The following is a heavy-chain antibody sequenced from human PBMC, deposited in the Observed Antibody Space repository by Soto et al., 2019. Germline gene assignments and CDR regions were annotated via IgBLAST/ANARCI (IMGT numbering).Heavy chain of an antibody. V-gene: IGHV1-3*01. D-gene: IGHD2-2*01. J-gene: IGHJ6*02. CDR2: INAGNGNT. CDR3: AGEKDQFEDIVVVPGPLYV. CDR1: GYTFANYA. Sequence: ASVKVSCKASGYTFANYAMHWVRQAPGQRLEWMGWINAGNGNTKYPQKLQGRVTITRDTSASIAYMELSSLRSEDTAVYYCAGEKDQFEDIVVVPGPLYVWGQGTTVTVSS.